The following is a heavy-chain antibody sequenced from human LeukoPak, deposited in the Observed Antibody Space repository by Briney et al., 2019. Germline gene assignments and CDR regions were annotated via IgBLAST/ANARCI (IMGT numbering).Heavy chain of an antibody. D-gene: IGHD2-8*01. Sequence: GSLRLSCAGSGFTFSSYAMSWVRQAPGKGLEWGSAISDTGATTYDADSVKGRFTISRDNSRSTLYLQMNSLRAEDTALYYCAKDTSIGRYCTNGVCSPFDYWGQGTLVTVCS. V-gene: IGHV3-23*01. CDR3: AKDTSIGRYCTNGVCSPFDY. CDR1: GFTFSSYA. CDR2: ISDTGATT. J-gene: IGHJ4*02.